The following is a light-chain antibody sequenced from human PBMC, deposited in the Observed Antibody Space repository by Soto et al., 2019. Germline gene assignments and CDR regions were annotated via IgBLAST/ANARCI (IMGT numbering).Light chain of an antibody. V-gene: IGKV3-20*01. Sequence: TQSPATLSVSPGESATLSCRASQSVSSSYLAWYQQKPGQAPRLLIYGASSRATGIPDRFSGSGSGTDFTLTISRLEPEDFAVYYCQQYGSSPLTFGGGTKVDI. CDR1: QSVSSSY. CDR3: QQYGSSPLT. CDR2: GAS. J-gene: IGKJ4*01.